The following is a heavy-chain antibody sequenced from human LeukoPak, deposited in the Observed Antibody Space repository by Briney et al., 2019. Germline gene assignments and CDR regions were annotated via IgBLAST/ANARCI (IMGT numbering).Heavy chain of an antibody. V-gene: IGHV1-46*01. CDR3: ARGGSRSVYSYGFVY. CDR1: GYTFTSYY. D-gene: IGHD5-18*01. CDR2: INPSGGST. Sequence: EASVKVSCKASGYTFTSYYMHWVRQAPGQGLEWVGIINPSGGSTSYAQKFQGRVTMTRDTSTSTVYIELSSLRSEDTAVYYCARGGSRSVYSYGFVYWGQGTLVTVSS. J-gene: IGHJ4*02.